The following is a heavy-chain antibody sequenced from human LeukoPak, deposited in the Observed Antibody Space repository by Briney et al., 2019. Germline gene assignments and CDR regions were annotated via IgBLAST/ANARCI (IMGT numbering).Heavy chain of an antibody. CDR3: ARGSEYSSSWYLYYYYHMDV. D-gene: IGHD6-13*01. J-gene: IGHJ6*03. V-gene: IGHV1-8*01. CDR1: GYTFTSYD. Sequence: ASVKVSCKASGYTFTSYDINWVRQATGQGLEWMGWMNPNSGNTGYAQKFQGRVTMTRNTSISTAYMELSSLRSEDTAVYYCARGSEYSSSWYLYYYYHMDVWGKGTTVTISS. CDR2: MNPNSGNT.